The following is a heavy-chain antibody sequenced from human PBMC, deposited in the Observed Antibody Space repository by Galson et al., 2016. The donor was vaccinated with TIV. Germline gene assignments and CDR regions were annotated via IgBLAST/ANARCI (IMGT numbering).Heavy chain of an antibody. CDR2: VRYDGSHK. J-gene: IGHJ6*02. V-gene: IGHV3-30*02. CDR1: GFTFSTYV. CDR3: AKGMAIFGVIPPWGGMDV. D-gene: IGHD3-3*01. Sequence: RLSCAASGFTFSTYVMHWVRQAPGKGLEWVAFVRYDGSHKNYADSVKGRFTISRDNSKYTLYLQMNSLRAEDTAVYYCAKGMAIFGVIPPWGGMDVWGQGTTVTVSS.